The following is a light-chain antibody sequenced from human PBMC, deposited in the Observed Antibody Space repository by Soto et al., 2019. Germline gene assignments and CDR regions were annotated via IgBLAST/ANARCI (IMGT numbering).Light chain of an antibody. CDR1: QSVSSSY. V-gene: IGKV3-20*01. Sequence: EIVLTQSPGTLSLSPGERATLSCMASQSVSSSYLAWYQQKPGQAPRLLIYGASSRATGIPDTFSGSGSGTDFTLTISRLEPEYFAVYYCRQYGSSPLTFGGGTKVEIK. CDR3: RQYGSSPLT. J-gene: IGKJ4*01. CDR2: GAS.